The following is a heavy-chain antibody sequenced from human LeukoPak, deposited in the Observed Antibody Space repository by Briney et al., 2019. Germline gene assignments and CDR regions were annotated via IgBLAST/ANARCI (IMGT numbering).Heavy chain of an antibody. V-gene: IGHV3-23*01. D-gene: IGHD3-3*01. CDR3: ARERERFLNL. CDR1: GFTFSSYA. CDR2: ISGSGGST. J-gene: IGHJ4*02. Sequence: GGSLRLSCAASGFTFSSYAMCWVRQAPGKGLEWVSAISGSGGSTYSADSVKGRFSISRDNSKNTLYLEMNSLRAEDTAVYYCARERERFLNLWGQGTLVTVSS.